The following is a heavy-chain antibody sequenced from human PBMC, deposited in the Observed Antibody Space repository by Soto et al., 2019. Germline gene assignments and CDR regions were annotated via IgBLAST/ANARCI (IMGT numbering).Heavy chain of an antibody. D-gene: IGHD3-16*01. Sequence: PGGSLRLSCAASGFTFSSYSMNWVRQAPGKGLEWVSSISSSSSYIYYADSVKGRFTISRDNAKNSLYLQMNSLRAEDTAVYYCATKSYYDYIWGSMANYWGQGTLVTVSS. CDR2: ISSSSSYI. CDR3: ATKSYYDYIWGSMANY. CDR1: GFTFSSYS. V-gene: IGHV3-21*01. J-gene: IGHJ4*02.